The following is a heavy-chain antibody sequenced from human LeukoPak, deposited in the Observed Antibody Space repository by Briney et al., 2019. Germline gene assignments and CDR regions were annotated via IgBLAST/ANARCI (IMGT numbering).Heavy chain of an antibody. D-gene: IGHD1-1*01. CDR1: GYTFTGYY. J-gene: IGHJ4*02. CDR3: ARDRVTTNTPYFDY. V-gene: IGHV1-2*02. Sequence: ASVKVSCKASGYTFTGYYMHWVRQAPGQGLEWMGWINLNSGGTNYAQKFQGRVTMTRDTSISTAYMELSRLRSDDTAVYYCARDRVTTNTPYFDYWGRGTLVTVSS. CDR2: INLNSGGT.